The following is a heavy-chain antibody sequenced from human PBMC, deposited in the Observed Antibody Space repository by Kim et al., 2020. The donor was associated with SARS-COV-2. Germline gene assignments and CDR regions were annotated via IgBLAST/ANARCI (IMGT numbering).Heavy chain of an antibody. J-gene: IGHJ3*02. Sequence: PSLKSRVTISVDTSKNQFSLKLSSVTAADTAVYYCARVSRGDTAMVAFDIWGQGTMVTVSS. CDR3: ARVSRGDTAMVAFDI. D-gene: IGHD5-18*01. V-gene: IGHV4-39*07.